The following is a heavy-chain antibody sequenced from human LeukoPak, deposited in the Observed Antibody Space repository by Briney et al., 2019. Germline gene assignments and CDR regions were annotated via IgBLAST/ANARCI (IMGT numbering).Heavy chain of an antibody. CDR2: ISSSSSTI. CDR3: AHYDSSGYGDY. CDR1: GFTFSSYS. V-gene: IGHV3-48*04. Sequence: PGGSLRLSCAASGFTFSSYSMNWVRQAPGKGLEWVSYISSSSSTIYYADSVKGRFTISRDNAKNSLYLQMNSLRAEDTAVYYCAHYDSSGYGDYWGQGTLVTVSS. J-gene: IGHJ4*02. D-gene: IGHD3-22*01.